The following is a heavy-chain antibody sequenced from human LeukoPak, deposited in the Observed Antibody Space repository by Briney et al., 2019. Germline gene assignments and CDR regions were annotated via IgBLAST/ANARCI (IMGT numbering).Heavy chain of an antibody. CDR2: IYSGGST. J-gene: IGHJ4*02. V-gene: IGHV3-53*01. CDR1: GFTVSSNY. Sequence: GGSLRLSCAASGFTVSSNYMSWVRQAPGKGLEWVLVIYSGGSTYYADSVKGRFTISRDNSKNTLYLQMNSLRAEDTAVYYCARPYGDYPYFDYWGQGTLVTVSS. D-gene: IGHD4-17*01. CDR3: ARPYGDYPYFDY.